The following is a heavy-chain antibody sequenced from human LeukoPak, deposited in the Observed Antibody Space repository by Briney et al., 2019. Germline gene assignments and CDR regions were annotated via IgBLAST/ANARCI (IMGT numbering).Heavy chain of an antibody. CDR2: IKQNGGN. J-gene: IGHJ6*03. V-gene: IGHV4-34*01. D-gene: IGHD5-18*01. CDR1: GWSFSGYS. Sequence: SENLSLTCAVYGWSFSGYSWAWIRQPPREGLGGVGGIKQNGGNNHNPSPISRVIMSVDTSKNQISLKVSSVTAADTAVYYCARVGYSFSINDWSRTGLGAYPTKYYYYMDVWGKGTTVTVSS. CDR3: ARVGYSFSINDWSRTGLGAYPTKYYYYMDV.